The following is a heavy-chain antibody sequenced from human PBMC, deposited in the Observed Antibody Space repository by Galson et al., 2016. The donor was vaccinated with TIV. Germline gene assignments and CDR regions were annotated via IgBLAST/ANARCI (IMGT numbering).Heavy chain of an antibody. CDR1: GDSFSSYT. Sequence: SVKVSCKASGDSFSSYTVNWVRQAPGQGLEWMGGIVPIVGSISKAQRFQGRLTITADESTGNAYMELTSLTSDDTAVYCCARSGDRGGYMDVWGKGTTVTVSS. V-gene: IGHV1-69*13. CDR2: IVPIVGSI. D-gene: IGHD3-10*01. CDR3: ARSGDRGGYMDV. J-gene: IGHJ6*03.